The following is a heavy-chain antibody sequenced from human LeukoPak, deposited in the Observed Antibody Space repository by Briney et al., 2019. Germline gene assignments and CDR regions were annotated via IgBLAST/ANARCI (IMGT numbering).Heavy chain of an antibody. V-gene: IGHV3-30*01. D-gene: IGHD3-10*01. Sequence: PGSSLRLSCAASGFTFSSHAIHWVRQAPGKGLEWVSIISYDGSHKYYADSVKGRLTISRDNSKNTLYLQINSLNTEDTAAYYCARGGSGSYYYYFYYMDVWGKGTTVTVSS. J-gene: IGHJ6*03. CDR2: ISYDGSHK. CDR1: GFTFSSHA. CDR3: ARGGSGSYYYYFYYMDV.